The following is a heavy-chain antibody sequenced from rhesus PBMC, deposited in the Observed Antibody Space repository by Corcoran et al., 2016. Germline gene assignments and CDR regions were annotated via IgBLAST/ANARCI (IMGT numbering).Heavy chain of an antibody. CDR2: IYGSGGGT. CDR1: GGSISDDYY. V-gene: IGHV4-106*01. Sequence: QVQLQESGPGLVKPSETLSLTCAVSGGSISDDYYWSGIRQPPGKGLEWIGYIYGSGGGTNYNPSLKNLVSISIDTSKTPFSLKLSSVTAADTAVYYCARDWEGHTVLVGRQLWEGDDYWGQGVLVTVSS. D-gene: IGHD2-21*01. J-gene: IGHJ4*01. CDR3: ARDWEGHTVLVGRQLWEGDDY.